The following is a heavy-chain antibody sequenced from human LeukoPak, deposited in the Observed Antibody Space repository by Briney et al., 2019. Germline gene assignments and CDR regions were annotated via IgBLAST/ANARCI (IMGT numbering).Heavy chain of an antibody. CDR1: GFTFSDYA. CDR2: VRGKGYGGTT. CDR3: SRDRVWFGEVDAFDI. D-gene: IGHD3-10*01. J-gene: IGHJ3*02. V-gene: IGHV3-49*04. Sequence: PGGSLRLSCSASGFTFSDYALSWVRQAPGKGLEWVGFVRGKGYGGTTEYAASVKGRLTISRDDSKSIAYLQMNSLKTEDTAVYYCSRDRVWFGEVDAFDIWGQGTMVTVSS.